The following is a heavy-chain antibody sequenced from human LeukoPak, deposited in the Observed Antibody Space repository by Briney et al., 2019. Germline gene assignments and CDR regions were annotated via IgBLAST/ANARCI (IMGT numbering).Heavy chain of an antibody. J-gene: IGHJ4*02. CDR3: ALSSTARGGDDY. V-gene: IGHV3-7*03. Sequence: GGSLRLSCAASGFTFSGYWMSWVRQAPGKGLEWVANIKQDESEKYYVDSVKGRFTISRDNAKNSLYLQMNSLRVEDTGIYYCALSSTARGGDDYWGQGTLVTVSS. D-gene: IGHD3-16*01. CDR2: IKQDESEK. CDR1: GFTFSGYW.